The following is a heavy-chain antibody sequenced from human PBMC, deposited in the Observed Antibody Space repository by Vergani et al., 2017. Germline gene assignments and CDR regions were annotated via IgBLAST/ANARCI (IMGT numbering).Heavy chain of an antibody. CDR3: AHSSVVXGTHPSYYYYYMDV. J-gene: IGHJ6*03. CDR1: GFSLSTSGVG. Sequence: QITLKESGPTLVKPTQTLTLTCTFSGFSLSTSGVGVGWIRQPPGKALEWLALIYWNDDKRYSPSLKSRLTITKDTSKNQVVLTITNMDPVDTATYYCAHSSVVXGTHPSYYYYYMDVWGKGTTVTVSS. V-gene: IGHV2-5*01. D-gene: IGHD3-10*01. CDR2: IYWNDDK.